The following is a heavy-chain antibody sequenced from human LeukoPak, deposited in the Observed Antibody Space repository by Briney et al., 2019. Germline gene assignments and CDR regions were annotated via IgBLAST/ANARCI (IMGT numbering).Heavy chain of an antibody. D-gene: IGHD2-15*01. CDR1: GFTFSSSS. V-gene: IGHV3-21*01. CDR2: ISSSSSYI. CDR3: ARVGGGSDYYYYGMDV. Sequence: PGGSLRLSCAASGFTFSSSSMNWVRHAPGKGLEWVSSISSSSSYIYYADSVKGRFTISRDNAKNSLYLQMNSLRAEDTAVYYCARVGGGSDYYYYGMDVWGQGTTVTVSS. J-gene: IGHJ6*02.